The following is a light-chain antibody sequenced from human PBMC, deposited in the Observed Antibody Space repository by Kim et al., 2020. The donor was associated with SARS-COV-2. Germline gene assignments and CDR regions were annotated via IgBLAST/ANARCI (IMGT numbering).Light chain of an antibody. CDR3: QQTYSTPLYS. V-gene: IGKV1-39*01. CDR2: AAS. Sequence: ASVGDRVTITCRASQSISSYLNWYQQKPGKAPKLLIYAASSLQSGVPSRFSDSGSGTDFTLTISSLQPEDFATYYCQQTYSTPLYSFGQGTKLEI. J-gene: IGKJ2*03. CDR1: QSISSY.